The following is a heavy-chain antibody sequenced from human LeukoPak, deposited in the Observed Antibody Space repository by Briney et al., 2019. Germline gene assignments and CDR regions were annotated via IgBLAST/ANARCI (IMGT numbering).Heavy chain of an antibody. V-gene: IGHV4-38-2*02. J-gene: IGHJ6*03. D-gene: IGHD3-22*01. CDR3: ARDERDSAYETSGFYYKYYYYYMGV. CDR2: IHYSARI. Sequence: WIGSIHYSARIYYNPSLKSRVTISVDTSKNQFSLKLSSVTAADTAVYYCARDERDSAYETSGFYYKYYYYYMGVWGKGTTVTISS.